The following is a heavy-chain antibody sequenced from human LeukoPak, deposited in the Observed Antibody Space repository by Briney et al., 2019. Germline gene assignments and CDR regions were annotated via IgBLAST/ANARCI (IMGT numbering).Heavy chain of an antibody. Sequence: ASVKVSCKASGCTFTSYGISWARQAPGQGLEWMGWISAYNGNTNYAQKLQGRVTMTTDTPTSTAYMELRSLRSDDTAVYYCARDAPTSIYYYYYMDVWGKGTTVTVSS. CDR3: ARDAPTSIYYYYYMDV. J-gene: IGHJ6*03. V-gene: IGHV1-18*01. CDR2: ISAYNGNT. CDR1: GCTFTSYG. D-gene: IGHD6-6*01.